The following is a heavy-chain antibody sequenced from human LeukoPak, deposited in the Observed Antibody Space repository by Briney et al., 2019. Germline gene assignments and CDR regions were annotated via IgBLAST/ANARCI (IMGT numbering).Heavy chain of an antibody. D-gene: IGHD3-22*01. CDR1: GFTFSSYA. CDR3: AKDRDGNSGYWPLGDI. J-gene: IGHJ4*02. Sequence: GGSLRLSCAASGFTFSSYAMSWVRQAPGEGLEWVSAISGSGGSTYYADSVRGRFTISRDNSKNTLYLQMKRLRAKDTAVYYCAKDRDGNSGYWPLGDIWGQGTLVTVSS. CDR2: ISGSGGST. V-gene: IGHV3-23*01.